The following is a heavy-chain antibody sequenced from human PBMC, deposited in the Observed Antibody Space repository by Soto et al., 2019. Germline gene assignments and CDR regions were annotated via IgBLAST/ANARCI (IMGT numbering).Heavy chain of an antibody. D-gene: IGHD3-16*02. J-gene: IGHJ3*02. CDR2: IRSKVYGGTT. Sequence: EVQLVESGGGLVQPGRSLRLSCTASGFTFGDYAMSWFRQAPGKGLEWVGFIRSKVYGGTTEYAASVKGRFTISRDESKSIAYLQMNSLKTEDTAVYYCTRVKNMITFGGFIAPPDAFDIWGQGTMVTVSS. CDR1: GFTFGDYA. CDR3: TRVKNMITFGGFIAPPDAFDI. V-gene: IGHV3-49*03.